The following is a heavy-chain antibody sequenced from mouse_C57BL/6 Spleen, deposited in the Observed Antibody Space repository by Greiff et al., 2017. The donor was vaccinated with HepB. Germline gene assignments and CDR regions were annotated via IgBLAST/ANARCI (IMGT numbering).Heavy chain of an antibody. CDR3: ARDYYGPFDY. Sequence: EVQLQESGPGMVKPSQSLSLTCTVTGYSITSGYDWHWIRHFPGNKLEWMGYISYSGSTNYNPSLKSRISITHDTSKNHFFLKLNSVTTEDTATYYCARDYYGPFDYWGQGTTLTVSS. CDR2: ISYSGST. D-gene: IGHD1-1*01. V-gene: IGHV3-1*01. J-gene: IGHJ2*01. CDR1: GYSITSGYD.